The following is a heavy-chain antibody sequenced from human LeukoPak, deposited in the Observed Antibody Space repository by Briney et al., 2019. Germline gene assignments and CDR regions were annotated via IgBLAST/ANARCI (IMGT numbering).Heavy chain of an antibody. V-gene: IGHV4-34*01. CDR2: INHSGST. CDR1: VGSFSGYY. Sequence: SETLSLTCAVYVGSFSGYYWGWIRQPPGKGLEWIGEINHSGSTNYNPSLKSRVTITVDTSKNQFSLKLSSVTAADTAVYYCARVAYCTNGVCYDYFDYWGQGTLVTVSS. CDR3: ARVAYCTNGVCYDYFDY. J-gene: IGHJ4*02. D-gene: IGHD2-8*01.